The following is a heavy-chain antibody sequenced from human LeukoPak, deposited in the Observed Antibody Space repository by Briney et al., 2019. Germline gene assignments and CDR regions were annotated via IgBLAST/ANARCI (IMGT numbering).Heavy chain of an antibody. CDR3: ARALLRFLEGGYFDY. J-gene: IGHJ4*02. V-gene: IGHV1-69*13. CDR1: GGTFSSYA. D-gene: IGHD3-3*01. CDR2: IIPIFGTA. Sequence: SVKVSCKASGGTFSSYAISWVRQAPGQGLEWMGGIIPIFGTANYAQKFQGRVTITADESTSTAYMELSSQRSEDTAVYYCARALLRFLEGGYFDYWGQGTLVTVSS.